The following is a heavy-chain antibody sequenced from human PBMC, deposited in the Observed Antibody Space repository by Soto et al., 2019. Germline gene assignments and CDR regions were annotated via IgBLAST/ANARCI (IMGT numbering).Heavy chain of an antibody. CDR2: ISGSHK. V-gene: IGHV3-23*01. CDR3: ARSRNSAVADSFDF. Sequence: PGGSLRLSCAASGFTFSSYAMSWVRQAPGKGLEWVSAISGSHKYYLDSVKGRLTISRDNSKDTVNLLMNSLRDDDSAMYYCARSRNSAVADSFDFWGQGTLVTVSS. CDR1: GFTFSSYA. D-gene: IGHD1-26*01. J-gene: IGHJ4*02.